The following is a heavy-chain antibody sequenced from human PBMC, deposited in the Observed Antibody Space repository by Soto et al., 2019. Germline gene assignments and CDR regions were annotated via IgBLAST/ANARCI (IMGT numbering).Heavy chain of an antibody. CDR2: ISGSGDHT. D-gene: IGHD2-2*01. V-gene: IGHV3-23*01. CDR1: GFTFKNYA. Sequence: GSLRLSCAASGFTFKNYAMSWVRQAPGKGLEWVSGISGSGDHTYHADPVKGRFTISRDSSKNTLYLQMNSLRAEDTAVYYCAKDTINTNCCSRFDYWGQGTQVTVS. CDR3: AKDTINTNCCSRFDY. J-gene: IGHJ4*02.